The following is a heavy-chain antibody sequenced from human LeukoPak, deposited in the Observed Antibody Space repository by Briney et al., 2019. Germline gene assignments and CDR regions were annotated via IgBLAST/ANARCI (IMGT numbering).Heavy chain of an antibody. CDR2: ISSSGSTI. Sequence: GGSLRLSCAASGFTFSSYEMNWVRQAPGKGLEWVSYISSSGSTIYYADSVKGRFTISRDNAKNSLYLQMNSLKTEDTAVYYCTSPYYYDSSRKSHFDYWGQGTLVTVSS. J-gene: IGHJ4*02. CDR1: GFTFSSYE. V-gene: IGHV3-48*03. D-gene: IGHD3-22*01. CDR3: TSPYYYDSSRKSHFDY.